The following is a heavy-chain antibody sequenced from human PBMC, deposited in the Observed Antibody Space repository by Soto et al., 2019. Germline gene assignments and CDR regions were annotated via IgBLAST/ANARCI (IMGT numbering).Heavy chain of an antibody. Sequence: SVKVSCKASGGTFSSYAIHWVRQAPGQGLEWMGGIIPMYGPAKYAQRFQGRVTITADESKTTVYMELTSLTSQETAVYYRARVTSMVRGVIYNWFDPWGHGTLVTVSS. CDR1: GGTFSSYA. V-gene: IGHV1-69*13. J-gene: IGHJ5*02. CDR2: IIPMYGPA. D-gene: IGHD3-10*01. CDR3: ARVTSMVRGVIYNWFDP.